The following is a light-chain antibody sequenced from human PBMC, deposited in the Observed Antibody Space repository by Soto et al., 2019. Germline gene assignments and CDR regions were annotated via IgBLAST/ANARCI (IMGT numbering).Light chain of an antibody. V-gene: IGLV2-23*02. CDR2: EVT. CDR1: SSDVGTYNL. CDR3: CSFARSGTFI. Sequence: QSALTQPASVSGSPGQSITISCTGTSSDVGTYNLVSWYQHHPGKAPKLILYEVTKRPSGVSSRFSGSKFGNTASLTLSGLQPEDEADYYCCSFARSGTFIFGGGTQLTVL. J-gene: IGLJ2*01.